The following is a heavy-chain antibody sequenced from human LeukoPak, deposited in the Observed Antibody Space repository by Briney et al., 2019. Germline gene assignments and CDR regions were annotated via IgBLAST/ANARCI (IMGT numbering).Heavy chain of an antibody. V-gene: IGHV4-59*12. J-gene: IGHJ5*02. CDR2: IYYSGST. Sequence: SSETLSLTCTVSGGSISSYYWSWIRQPPGKGLEWIGYIYYSGSTYNNPPLKSRVTISVDRSKNQFSLKLSSVTAADAAVYYCATTHRGYSGYDFQEWWFDPWGQGTLVTVSS. CDR1: GGSISSYY. D-gene: IGHD5-12*01. CDR3: ATTHRGYSGYDFQEWWFDP.